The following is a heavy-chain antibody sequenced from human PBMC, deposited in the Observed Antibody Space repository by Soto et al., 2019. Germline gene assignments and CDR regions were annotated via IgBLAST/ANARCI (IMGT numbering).Heavy chain of an antibody. V-gene: IGHV3-48*02. Sequence: GGSLRLSCAASGFTFSSYSMNWVRQAPGKGLEWVSYISSSSSTIYYADSVKGRFTISRDNAKNSLYLQMNSLRDEDTAVYYCASIHRGWLVLSYYYGMDVWGQGSTVTVSS. CDR1: GFTFSSYS. CDR2: ISSSSSTI. J-gene: IGHJ6*02. CDR3: ASIHRGWLVLSYYYGMDV. D-gene: IGHD6-19*01.